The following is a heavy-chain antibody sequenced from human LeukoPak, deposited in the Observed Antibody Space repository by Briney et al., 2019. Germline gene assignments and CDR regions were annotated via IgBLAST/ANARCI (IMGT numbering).Heavy chain of an antibody. Sequence: GGSLRLSCAASGFTFSSYGMHWVRQAPGKGLEWVAVIWYDGSNKYYADSVKGRFTVSRDNAKNTLYLQMNSLRAEDTAVYYCARDVPHNWFDTWGQGTLVTVSS. CDR1: GFTFSSYG. V-gene: IGHV3-33*01. J-gene: IGHJ5*02. CDR3: ARDVPHNWFDT. CDR2: IWYDGSNK.